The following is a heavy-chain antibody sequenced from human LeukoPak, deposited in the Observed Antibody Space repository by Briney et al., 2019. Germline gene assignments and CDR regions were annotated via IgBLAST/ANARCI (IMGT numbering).Heavy chain of an antibody. Sequence: TPETLSLTCTVSGGSISSSSYYWGWIRQPPGKGLEWIGSIYYSGSTYYNPSLKSRVTISVDTSKNQFSLKLSSVTAADTAVYYCARHFVVGDIVVVPAALNWFDPWGQGTLVTVSP. CDR2: IYYSGST. D-gene: IGHD2-2*01. J-gene: IGHJ5*02. V-gene: IGHV4-39*01. CDR1: GGSISSSSYY. CDR3: ARHFVVGDIVVVPAALNWFDP.